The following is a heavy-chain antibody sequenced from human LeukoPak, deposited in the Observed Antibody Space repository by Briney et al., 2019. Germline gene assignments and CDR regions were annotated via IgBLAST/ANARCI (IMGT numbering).Heavy chain of an antibody. CDR1: GYSISSGYY. V-gene: IGHV4-38-2*02. CDR2: IYHSVTA. CDR3: ARVDSYYDILTGFKGGYFDH. J-gene: IGHJ4*02. D-gene: IGHD3-9*01. Sequence: PSETLSLTCTVSGYSISSGYYWGWIWQPPGKGLEGIGSIYHSVTAFYNPSLKSRVTISVDTSKNQFSLKLSSVTAADTAIYYCARVDSYYDILTGFKGGYFDHWGQGTLVTVSS.